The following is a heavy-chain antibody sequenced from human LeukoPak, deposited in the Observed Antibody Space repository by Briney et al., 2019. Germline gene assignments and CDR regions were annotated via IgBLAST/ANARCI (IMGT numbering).Heavy chain of an antibody. D-gene: IGHD5-24*01. CDR1: GFTFGTYA. CDR3: AKNWATGLAFYDY. V-gene: IGHV3-23*01. Sequence: GGSLRLSCAAAGFTFGTYAMTWVRQAPGKGLDWVSAISGGGDYIYYTESVKGRFTTSRDNSKNTLYLQMSSLRADDTAVYYCAKNWATGLAFYDYWGQGAQVTVSS. J-gene: IGHJ4*02. CDR2: ISGGGDYI.